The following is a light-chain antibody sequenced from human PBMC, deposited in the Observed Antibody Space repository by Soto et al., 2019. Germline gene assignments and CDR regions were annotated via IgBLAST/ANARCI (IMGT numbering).Light chain of an antibody. CDR2: NNN. CDR1: SSNIGSNT. J-gene: IGLJ2*01. Sequence: QAVLTQPPSASGTPGQRVTISCSGSSSNIGSNTVNWYHHLPGTAPKLLIYNNNERPSGVPDRFSGSRSGTSASLAISGLQSEDEADYYCAAWDDSLNGRVFGGGTKLTVL. V-gene: IGLV1-44*01. CDR3: AAWDDSLNGRV.